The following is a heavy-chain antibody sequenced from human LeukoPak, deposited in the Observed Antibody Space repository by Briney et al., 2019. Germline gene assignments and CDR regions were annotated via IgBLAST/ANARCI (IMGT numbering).Heavy chain of an antibody. CDR3: ARPYDYSNKYAFDI. D-gene: IGHD4-11*01. V-gene: IGHV5-51*01. Sequence: GESLKISCKGFGYSFTSYWIGWVRQMPGKGLEWMGIIYPGDSDTRYSPSFQGQVTISADKSISTAYLQWSSLKASDAAMYYCARPYDYSNKYAFDIWGQGTKVTVSS. CDR1: GYSFTSYW. CDR2: IYPGDSDT. J-gene: IGHJ3*02.